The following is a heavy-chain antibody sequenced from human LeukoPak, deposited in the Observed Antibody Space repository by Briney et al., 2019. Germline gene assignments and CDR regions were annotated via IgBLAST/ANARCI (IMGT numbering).Heavy chain of an antibody. V-gene: IGHV4-34*01. CDR2: INHSGST. CDR1: GGSFRGYY. D-gene: IGHD3-22*01. CDR3: ASYSSGYQSLDY. J-gene: IGHJ4*02. Sequence: SETLSLTCAVYGGSFRGYYWSWIRQPPGKGLEWIGEINHSGSTNYNPSLKGRVTISVDTSKNQFSLKLSSVTAADTAVYYCASYSSGYQSLDYWGQGTLVTVSS.